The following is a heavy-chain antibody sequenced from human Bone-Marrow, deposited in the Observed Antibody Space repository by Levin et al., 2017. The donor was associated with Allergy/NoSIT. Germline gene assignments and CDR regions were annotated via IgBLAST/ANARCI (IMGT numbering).Heavy chain of an antibody. V-gene: IGHV3-9*01. D-gene: IGHD1-1*01. CDR2: ISWNSDII. Sequence: SLKISCAASGFTFGDYGLHWVRQLPGKGLEWISGISWNSDIIDYADSVRGRFTVSRDNARSSLYLQMNSLTADDTAFYYCARDLSSVTTGYLNYWGQGALVTVSS. J-gene: IGHJ4*02. CDR3: ARDLSSVTTGYLNY. CDR1: GFTFGDYG.